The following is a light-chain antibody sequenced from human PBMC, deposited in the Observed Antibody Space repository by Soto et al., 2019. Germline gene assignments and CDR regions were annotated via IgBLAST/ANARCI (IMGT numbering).Light chain of an antibody. CDR2: DAS. V-gene: IGKV3-11*01. CDR1: RSVGTY. Sequence: EIVLTKSPATVSLSPGERATLSCRASRSVGTYLAWYQQKPGQAPRLLIYDASNRATGIPARFSGGGSGTDFTLTINSLEPEDFAVYYCQQRSNWPPLTFGGGTRVDI. J-gene: IGKJ4*01. CDR3: QQRSNWPPLT.